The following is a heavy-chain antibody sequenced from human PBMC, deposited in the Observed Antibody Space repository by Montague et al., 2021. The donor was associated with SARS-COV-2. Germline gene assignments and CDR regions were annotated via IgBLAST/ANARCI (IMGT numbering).Heavy chain of an antibody. D-gene: IGHD3-10*01. Sequence: SETLSLTCSVSGYSVNSGNYWAWFSQHPGKGLEWFGSVRQSGSTYFTPSLASRVSMSVDTSSNQFSLTLTSVTAADTALYYCARVGVYGGRLYYYFYGLDYWGRGTAGTVSS. J-gene: IGHJ6*02. CDR1: GYSVNSGNY. CDR3: ARVGVYGGRLYYYFYGLDY. CDR2: VRQSGST. V-gene: IGHV4-38-2*02.